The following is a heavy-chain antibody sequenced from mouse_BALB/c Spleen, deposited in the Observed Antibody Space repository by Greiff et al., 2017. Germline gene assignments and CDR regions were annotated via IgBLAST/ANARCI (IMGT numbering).Heavy chain of an antibody. CDR2: ISNGGGST. D-gene: IGHD2-2*01. J-gene: IGHJ3*01. Sequence: EVKLEESGGGLVQPGGSLKLSCAASGFTFTSYTMSWVRQTPGKRLEWVAYISNGGGSTYYPDTVKGRFTVSRDNAKTTLYLQMSSLKSEDAAMYYCARVYGYDAWFAYWGQGTLVTVSA. CDR3: ARVYGYDAWFAY. CDR1: GFTFTSYT. V-gene: IGHV5-12-2*01.